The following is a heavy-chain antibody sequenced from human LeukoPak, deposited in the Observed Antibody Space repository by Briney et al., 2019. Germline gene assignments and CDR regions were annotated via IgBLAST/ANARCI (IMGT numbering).Heavy chain of an antibody. Sequence: PGGSLRLSCVASGFEFSIHDMSWGRQAPGKGPEWVSSISGSGTDTYYTDSVKGRFTISRGTSKNTLYMQMNNLRVEDTAVYYCVKGFHFDWWGQGTLVTVSS. CDR3: VKGFHFDW. CDR1: GFEFSIHD. V-gene: IGHV3-23*01. CDR2: ISGSGTDT. J-gene: IGHJ4*02.